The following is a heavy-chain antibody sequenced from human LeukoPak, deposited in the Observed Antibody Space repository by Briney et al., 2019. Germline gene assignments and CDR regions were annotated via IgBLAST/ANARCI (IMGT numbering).Heavy chain of an antibody. CDR1: GFTFSSYA. D-gene: IGHD3-9*01. CDR2: ISYNGSNK. J-gene: IGHJ5*02. Sequence: GGSLRLSCAASGFTFSSYAMHWVRQAPGKGLEWVAVISYNGSNKYYADSVKGRFTISRDNSKNTLYLQMNSLRAEDTAVYYCARENILTGYDHWGQGTLVTVSS. V-gene: IGHV3-30*04. CDR3: ARENILTGYDH.